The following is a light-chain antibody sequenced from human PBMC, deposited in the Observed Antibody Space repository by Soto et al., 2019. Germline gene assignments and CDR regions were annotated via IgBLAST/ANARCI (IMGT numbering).Light chain of an antibody. V-gene: IGLV2-14*03. J-gene: IGLJ2*01. Sequence: QSALTQPASVPGSPGQSITISCTGSSSDVGGHNSISWYQHHPVKAPKLILYDVKNRPSGVSDRFSGSKSGNTASLTISGLQAEDEADYYCSSYTDSNTVVFGGGTKLTVL. CDR3: SSYTDSNTVV. CDR1: SSDVGGHNS. CDR2: DVK.